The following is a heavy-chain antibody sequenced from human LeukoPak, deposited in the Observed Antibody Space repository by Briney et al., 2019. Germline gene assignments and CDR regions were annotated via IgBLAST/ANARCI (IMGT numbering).Heavy chain of an antibody. D-gene: IGHD3-10*01. V-gene: IGHV3-30*02. J-gene: IGHJ4*02. CDR2: IRYDGSNK. CDR1: GFTFSSYG. Sequence: GGSLRLSCAASGFTFSSYGMHWVRQAPGKGLEWVTFIRYDGSNKYYADSVKGRFTISRDNSKNTLNLHMNSLRAEDTAVYFCAKGQSHGAASFRALDSWGQGTLVTVSS. CDR3: AKGQSHGAASFRALDS.